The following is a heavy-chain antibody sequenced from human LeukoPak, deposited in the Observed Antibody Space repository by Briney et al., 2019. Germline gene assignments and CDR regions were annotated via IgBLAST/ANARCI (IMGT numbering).Heavy chain of an antibody. D-gene: IGHD2-15*01. CDR3: ARQAVVASSLYYNFLDV. CDR1: GYSFSNYW. V-gene: IGHV5-51*01. CDR2: IYPGDSDA. Sequence: HGESLKISCKGSGYSFSNYWIAWVRQMPGTGLEWMGIIYPGDSDARYSPSFQGQVTISADKSISTAYLQWRSLKASDTAIYFCARQAVVASSLYYNFLDVWGTGTTVTVSS. J-gene: IGHJ6*03.